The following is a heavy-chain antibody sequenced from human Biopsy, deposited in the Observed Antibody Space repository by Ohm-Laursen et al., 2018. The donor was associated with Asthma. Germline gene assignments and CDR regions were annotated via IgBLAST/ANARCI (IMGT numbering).Heavy chain of an antibody. CDR3: ARCQVGYSSGWSLLLKKIYYSGMDV. J-gene: IGHJ6*02. CDR2: NMTVFGTT. Sequence: SSVKVSCKAPGGTFSNFAISWVRQAPGQGLEWLGGNMTVFGTTNYAQKFQGRVTITADESTSTAYMEVTSLRSEDTAIYYCARCQVGYSSGWSLLLKKIYYSGMDVWGQGTAVTVYS. CDR1: GGTFSNFA. V-gene: IGHV1-69*01. D-gene: IGHD6-19*01.